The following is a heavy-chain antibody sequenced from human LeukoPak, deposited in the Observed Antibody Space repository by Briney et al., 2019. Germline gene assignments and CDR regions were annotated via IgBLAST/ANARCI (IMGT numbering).Heavy chain of an antibody. D-gene: IGHD3-16*01. CDR1: GSRFTFGNFA. Sequence: GGSLRLSCAASGSRFTFGNFALSRVRQAPGKGLDSLLSSSGSGYYTYYADSVKGRFTSSRDNSKNTLYIEMNSLRAEDTAVYYCAKDGSRGDYYFYFYLDVWGKGTTVTVSS. V-gene: IGHV3-23*01. CDR2: SSGSGYYT. J-gene: IGHJ6*03. CDR3: AKDGSRGDYYFYFYLDV.